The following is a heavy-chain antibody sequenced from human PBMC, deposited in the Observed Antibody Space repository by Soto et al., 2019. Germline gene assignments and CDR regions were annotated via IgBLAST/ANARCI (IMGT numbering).Heavy chain of an antibody. V-gene: IGHV4-34*01. D-gene: IGHD4-17*01. CDR3: ARALRWFQRSYFDY. CDR1: GGSFSWYY. J-gene: IGHJ4*02. CDR2: INHSGST. Sequence: SETRSRTWAVYGGSFSWYYWSGIRQPPGKGLEWIGEINHSGSTNYNPSLKSRVTISVDTSKNQFSLKLSSVTAADTAVYYCARALRWFQRSYFDYWGQGTLVTVS.